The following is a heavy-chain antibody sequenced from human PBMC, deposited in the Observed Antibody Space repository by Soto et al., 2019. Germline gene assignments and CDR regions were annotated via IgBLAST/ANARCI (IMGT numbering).Heavy chain of an antibody. CDR3: XXXXXXXXXXXXXXXXX. V-gene: IGHV3-30-3*01. CDR2: ISYDENNK. CDR1: GFAFSSYA. Sequence: QVQLVESGGGVVQPGRSLRLSCAASGFAFSSYAMHWVRQAPGKGLEWVAVISYDENNKYYADSVKGRFTISRDNSKKTLXXQXXXXXXXXXXXXXXXXXXXXXXXXXXXXXXXXGQGTLVTVSS. J-gene: IGHJ1*01.